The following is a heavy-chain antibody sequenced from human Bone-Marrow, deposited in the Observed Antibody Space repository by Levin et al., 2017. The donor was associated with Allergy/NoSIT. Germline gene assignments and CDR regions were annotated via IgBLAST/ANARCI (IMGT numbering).Heavy chain of an antibody. J-gene: IGHJ4*02. CDR3: TREPDYGDFAGNY. Sequence: GGSLRLSCVASGITFSTYGMTWVRQAPGKGLEWVASISGTGTDNHYAPSLKGRFTISRDNDQDSVYLEMKGLRAEDTAFYYCTREPDYGDFAGNYWGQGTLVTVSS. D-gene: IGHD4-17*01. V-gene: IGHV3-21*01. CDR1: GITFSTYG. CDR2: ISGTGTDN.